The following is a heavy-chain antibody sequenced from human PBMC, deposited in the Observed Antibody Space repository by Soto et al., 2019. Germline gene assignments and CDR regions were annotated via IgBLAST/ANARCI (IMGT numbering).Heavy chain of an antibody. CDR1: GFTFSSYG. D-gene: IGHD3-10*01. Sequence: QVQLVESGGGVVQPGRSLRLSCAASGFTFSSYGMHWVRQAPGKGLEWVAVIWYDGSNKYYADSVKGRFTISRDNSKNTLYLQMNSLRAEDTAVYYCARAGSDYGMDVWGQGTTVTVS. J-gene: IGHJ6*02. V-gene: IGHV3-33*01. CDR3: ARAGSDYGMDV. CDR2: IWYDGSNK.